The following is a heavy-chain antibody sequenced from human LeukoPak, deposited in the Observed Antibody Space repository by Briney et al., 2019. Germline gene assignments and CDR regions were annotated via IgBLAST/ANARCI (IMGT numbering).Heavy chain of an antibody. CDR2: VYYDGST. J-gene: IGHJ4*02. V-gene: IGHV4-39*02. Sequence: SETLSLTCTVSGGSISSSTYYWGWIRQPPGEGLEWIGIVYYDGSTFYSPSLKSRVTISVDTSKNQFSLKLSSVTAADTAVYYCARESHVERDDFWGQGTLITVSS. CDR1: GGSISSSTYY. CDR3: ARESHVERDDF. D-gene: IGHD1-1*01.